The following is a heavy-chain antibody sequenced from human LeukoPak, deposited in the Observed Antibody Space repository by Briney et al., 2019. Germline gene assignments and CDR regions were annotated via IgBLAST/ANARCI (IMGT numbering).Heavy chain of an antibody. CDR1: GGSISSYY. V-gene: IGHV4-4*07. Sequence: PSETLSLTCTVSGGSISSYYWSWIRQPAGKGLEWIGRIYTSGSTNYNPSLKSRVTISVDMSKIQFSLKLNSVTAADTAVYYCARSSRDGYKPRAFDVWGQGTVVTVSS. D-gene: IGHD5-24*01. CDR3: ARSSRDGYKPRAFDV. CDR2: IYTSGST. J-gene: IGHJ3*01.